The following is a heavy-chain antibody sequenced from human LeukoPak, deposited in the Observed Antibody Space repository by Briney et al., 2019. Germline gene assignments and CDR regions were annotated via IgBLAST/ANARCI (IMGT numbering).Heavy chain of an antibody. CDR2: ISYDGSNK. D-gene: IGHD6-13*01. V-gene: IGHV3-30-3*01. CDR1: GFTFSSYA. Sequence: PGGSLRLSCAASGFTFSSYAMHWVRQAPGKGLEWGAVISYDGSNKYYADSVKGRFTISRDNSKNTLYLQMNSLRAEDTAVYYCARDSGSSSWSTLGWYYYYGMDVWGQGTTVTVSS. CDR3: ARDSGSSSWSTLGWYYYYGMDV. J-gene: IGHJ6*02.